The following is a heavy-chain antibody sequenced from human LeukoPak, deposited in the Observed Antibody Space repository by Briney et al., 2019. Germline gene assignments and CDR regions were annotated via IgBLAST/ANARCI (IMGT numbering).Heavy chain of an antibody. CDR3: AGEDSSSISMDV. J-gene: IGHJ6*04. CDR1: GGSISSYY. Sequence: SETLSLTCTVSGGSISSYYWSWIRQPPGKGLEWIGYIYYSGSTNYNPSLKSRVTISVDTSKNQFSLKLSSVTAADTAVYYCAGEDSSSISMDVWGKGTTVTVSS. V-gene: IGHV4-59*12. D-gene: IGHD6-6*01. CDR2: IYYSGST.